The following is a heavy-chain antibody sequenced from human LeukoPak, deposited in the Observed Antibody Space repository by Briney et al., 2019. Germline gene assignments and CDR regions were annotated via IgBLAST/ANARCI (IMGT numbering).Heavy chain of an antibody. Sequence: SETLSLTCTVSGASIGSYNSYWGWIRQPPGKGLEWIGSIYHSGSTYYNPSLKSRVTTSADFSKNQFSLKLSSVTVAETAVYFCAGDQFSSNWYKDWGPGTLVTVSS. J-gene: IGHJ4*02. CDR3: AGDQFSSNWYKD. CDR1: GASIGSYNSY. V-gene: IGHV4-39*07. CDR2: IYHSGST. D-gene: IGHD6-13*01.